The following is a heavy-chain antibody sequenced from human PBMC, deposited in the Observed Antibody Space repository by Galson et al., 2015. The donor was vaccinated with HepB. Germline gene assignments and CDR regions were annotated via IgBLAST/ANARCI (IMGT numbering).Heavy chain of an antibody. CDR1: GGSISSYY. CDR3: ARVGRGGFGGIWYFDL. D-gene: IGHD2-15*01. CDR2: IYYSGST. J-gene: IGHJ2*01. Sequence: SETLSLTCTVSGGSISSYYWSWIRQPPGKGLEWIGYIYYSGSTNYNPSLKSRVTISVDTSKNQFSLKLSSVTAADTAVYYCARVGRGGFGGIWYFDLWGRGTLVTVSS. V-gene: IGHV4-59*01.